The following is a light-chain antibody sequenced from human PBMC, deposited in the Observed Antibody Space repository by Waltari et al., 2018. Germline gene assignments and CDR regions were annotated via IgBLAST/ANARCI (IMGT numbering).Light chain of an antibody. Sequence: EIVMTQSPDTLSVSPGERATLSCRASPSVNSNLAWYQKIPGQGPRLHIYGASTRATGIPHRLSGSGSGTEFTLTISSLQSEDFAVYYCQQYNNWPRTFGQGAKVEIK. CDR2: GAS. V-gene: IGKV3-15*01. CDR3: QQYNNWPRT. J-gene: IGKJ1*01. CDR1: PSVNSN.